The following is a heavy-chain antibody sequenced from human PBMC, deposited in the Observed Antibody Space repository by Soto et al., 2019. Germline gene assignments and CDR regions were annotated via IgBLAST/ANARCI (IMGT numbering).Heavy chain of an antibody. CDR1: GLTISGKKY. J-gene: IGHJ3*01. CDR2: LYDVDGS. CDR3: ATWHEREHAYDV. D-gene: IGHD1-1*01. V-gene: IGHV3-53*01. Sequence: DVQLVESGGGLIQPGESLRLSCAAFGLTISGKKYVAWVRQAPGKGLEWVSGLYDVDGSFYADSVRGRFTTSSDSSKTTAYLQIKDLRPDDTAVYYCATWHEREHAYDVWGQGTTVTVSS.